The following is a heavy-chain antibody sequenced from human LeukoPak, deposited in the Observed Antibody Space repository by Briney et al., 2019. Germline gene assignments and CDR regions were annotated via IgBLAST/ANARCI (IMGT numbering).Heavy chain of an antibody. J-gene: IGHJ6*03. V-gene: IGHV4-61*05. Sequence: SETLSLTCTVSGGSISSSSYYWGWIRQPPGKALEWIGYIYYTGSTNYNPSLKSRVTISVDTSKNQFSLKLSSVTAADTAVYYCARASVYYYMDVWGKGTTVTVSS. CDR2: IYYTGST. CDR3: ARASVYYYMDV. CDR1: GGSISSSSYY.